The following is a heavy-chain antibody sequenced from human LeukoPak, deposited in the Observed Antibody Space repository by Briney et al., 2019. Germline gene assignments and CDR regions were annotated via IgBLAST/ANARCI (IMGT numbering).Heavy chain of an antibody. Sequence: GGSLRLSCAASGFTFSSYAMSWVRQAPGKGLEWVSFISDSGDSTYYADSVKGRFTISRDSSKNTLYLQMNSLRPEDTAVYYCAKEGSGWALDCFDPWGQGTLVNVSS. CDR1: GFTFSSYA. D-gene: IGHD6-19*01. V-gene: IGHV3-23*01. CDR3: AKEGSGWALDCFDP. J-gene: IGHJ5*02. CDR2: ISDSGDST.